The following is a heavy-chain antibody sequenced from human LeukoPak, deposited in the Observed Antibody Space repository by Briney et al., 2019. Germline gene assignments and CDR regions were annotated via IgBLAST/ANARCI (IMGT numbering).Heavy chain of an antibody. V-gene: IGHV3-23*01. CDR3: AKTTTGYSSGRYPGWPVDY. D-gene: IGHD6-19*01. CDR2: IVGSGGST. Sequence: GGSLRLSCAASRFTFSSYAMYWVRQAPGKGLEWVSGIVGSGGSTHYADSVKGRFTISRDNSKNTVYLQMNSLRAEDTAVYYCAKTTTGYSSGRYPGWPVDYWGQGTLVTVSS. CDR1: RFTFSSYA. J-gene: IGHJ4*02.